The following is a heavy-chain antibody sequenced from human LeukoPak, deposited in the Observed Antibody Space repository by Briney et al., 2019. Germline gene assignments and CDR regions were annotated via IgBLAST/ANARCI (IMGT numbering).Heavy chain of an antibody. D-gene: IGHD3-10*01. J-gene: IGHJ6*03. V-gene: IGHV1-46*01. CDR3: ARIPRGNGYYYYMDV. CDR2: INPSGGST. CDR1: GYTFTGYY. Sequence: ASVKVSCKASGYTFTGYYMHWVRQAPGQGLEWMGIINPSGGSTSYAQKFQGRVTMTRDMSTSTVYMELSSLRSEDTAVYYCARIPRGNGYYYYMDVWGKGTTVTVSS.